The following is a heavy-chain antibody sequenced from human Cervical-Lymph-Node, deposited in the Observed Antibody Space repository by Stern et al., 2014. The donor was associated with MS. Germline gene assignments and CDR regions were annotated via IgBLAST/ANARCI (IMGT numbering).Heavy chain of an antibody. CDR3: ARDKEDTNMAFRYFDN. D-gene: IGHD5-18*01. V-gene: IGHV4-61*02. CDR1: GGSVGSGSYD. Sequence: VQLVESGPGLVKPSQTLSLTCTVSGGSVGSGSYDWSWIRQPAGKGLEWIGRIYTTGSTYYNPSLKSRASISIDTSKNQFSLKLPSGTAADTAVYYCARDKEDTNMAFRYFDNWGQGTLVTVSS. CDR2: IYTTGST. J-gene: IGHJ4*02.